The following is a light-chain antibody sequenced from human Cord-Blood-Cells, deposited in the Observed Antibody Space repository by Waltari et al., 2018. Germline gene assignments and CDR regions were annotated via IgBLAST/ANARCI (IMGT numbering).Light chain of an antibody. Sequence: DIVMTQSPDSLAFSLGERATINSKSTQSVLYSSNNKNYLAWYQQKPGQPPKLLIYWASTRESGVPDRFSGSGSGTDFTLTISSLQAEDVAVYYCQQYYSTPHTFGQGTKLEIK. V-gene: IGKV4-1*01. J-gene: IGKJ2*01. CDR1: QSVLYSSNNKNY. CDR2: WAS. CDR3: QQYYSTPHT.